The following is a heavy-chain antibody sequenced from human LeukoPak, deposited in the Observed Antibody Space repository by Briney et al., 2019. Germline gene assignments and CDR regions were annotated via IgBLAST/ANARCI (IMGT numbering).Heavy chain of an antibody. CDR2: INHSGST. CDR1: GGSFSGYY. CDR3: ARGNYYSNYLGY. V-gene: IGHV4-34*01. D-gene: IGHD4-11*01. J-gene: IGHJ4*02. Sequence: SETLSLTCAVYGGSFSGYYLSWIRQPPGKGLEWIGEINHSGSTNYNPSLKSRVTISVDTSKNQFSLKLSSVTAADTAVYYCARGNYYSNYLGYWGQGTLVTVSS.